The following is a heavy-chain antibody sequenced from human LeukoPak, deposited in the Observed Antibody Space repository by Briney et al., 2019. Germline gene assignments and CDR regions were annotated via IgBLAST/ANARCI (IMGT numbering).Heavy chain of an antibody. V-gene: IGHV3-74*01. CDR1: GLTFRTTW. CDR3: ATARNFRFEY. J-gene: IGHJ4*02. Sequence: GGSLRLSCVTSGLTFRTTWMHWVRQAPGKGLMWVSRMNGEGTTIDYADSVKGRFTVSRDYAKNTLFLQMNNLRTEDTALYFCATARNFRFEYWGQGSLVIVSA. D-gene: IGHD1-7*01. CDR2: MNGEGTTI.